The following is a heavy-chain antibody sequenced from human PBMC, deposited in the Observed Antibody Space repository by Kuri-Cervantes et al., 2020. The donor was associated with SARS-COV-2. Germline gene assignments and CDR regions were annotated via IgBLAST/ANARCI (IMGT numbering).Heavy chain of an antibody. CDR3: ATSPGTITMIVVVITTYDAFDI. D-gene: IGHD3-22*01. V-gene: IGHV3-20*04. CDR1: GFSFDDYG. Sequence: GESLKISCEASGFSFDDYGMGWVRQVPGKGLEWVSQIDWKGGTTSYADSVKGRFTISRDNAKKSLYLEMNSLRAEDTAVYYCATSPGTITMIVVVITTYDAFDIWGQGTMVTVSS. CDR2: IDWKGGTT. J-gene: IGHJ3*02.